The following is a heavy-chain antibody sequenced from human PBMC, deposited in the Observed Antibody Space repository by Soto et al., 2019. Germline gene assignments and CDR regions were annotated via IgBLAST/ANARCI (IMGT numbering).Heavy chain of an antibody. CDR1: DDSISDSRYY. V-gene: IGHV4-39*01. J-gene: IGHJ5*02. CDR3: ARQVYGEYFRRNRFAP. D-gene: IGHD4-17*01. CDR2: ISHDGHA. Sequence: SETLSLTCSVLDDSISDSRYYWGWIRQSPEKGLEWIGSISHDGHAYYNPPLKSRVTLFADTSRNQFSLKMKSVTVADTALYFCARQVYGEYFRRNRFAPWGQGAPVTVSS.